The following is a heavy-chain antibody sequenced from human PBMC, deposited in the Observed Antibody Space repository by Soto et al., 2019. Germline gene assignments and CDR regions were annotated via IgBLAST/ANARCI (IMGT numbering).Heavy chain of an antibody. CDR3: ARAVGPYDY. V-gene: IGHV3-33*01. D-gene: IGHD1-26*01. CDR1: GFAFSTYG. J-gene: IGHJ4*02. CDR2: IWYDGSNI. Sequence: QVQLVESGGGVVQPGRSLRLSCAASGFAFSTYGIHWVRQAPGKGLEWVAVIWYDGSNIYYADSVKGRFTISRDNSKNTLYRQMDSLRAEDTAVYYCARAVGPYDYWGQGTLVTVSS.